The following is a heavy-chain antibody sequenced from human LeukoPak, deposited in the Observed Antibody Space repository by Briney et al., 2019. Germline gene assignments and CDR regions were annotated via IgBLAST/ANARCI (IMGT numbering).Heavy chain of an antibody. V-gene: IGHV1-8*03. CDR1: GGTFSSYA. J-gene: IGHJ4*02. D-gene: IGHD5-18*01. CDR3: ARGLTAMDFDY. CDR2: MNPNSGNT. Sequence: GSSVKVSFKASGGTFSSYAISWVRQAPGQGLEWMGWMNPNSGNTGYAQKFQGRVTITRNTSISTAYMELSSLRSEDTAVYYCARGLTAMDFDYWGQGTLVTVSS.